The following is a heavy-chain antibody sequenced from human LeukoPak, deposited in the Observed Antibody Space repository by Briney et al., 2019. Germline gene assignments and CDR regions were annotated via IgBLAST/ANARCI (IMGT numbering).Heavy chain of an antibody. CDR2: IYYSGST. D-gene: IGHD3-22*01. V-gene: IGHV4-39*01. CDR1: GGSISSSSYY. CDR3: ARGSSGYYSYPQY. J-gene: IGHJ4*02. Sequence: SETLSLTCTVSGGSISSSSYYWGWIRQPPGKGLEWIGSIYYSGSTYYNPSLKSRVTISVDTSKNQFSLKLSSVTAADTAVYYCARGSSGYYSYPQYWGRGTLVTVSP.